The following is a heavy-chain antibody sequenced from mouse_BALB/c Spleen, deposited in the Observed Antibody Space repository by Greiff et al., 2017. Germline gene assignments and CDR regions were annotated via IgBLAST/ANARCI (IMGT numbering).Heavy chain of an antibody. J-gene: IGHJ4*01. V-gene: IGHV5-9-4*01. CDR3: ARETYRYAMDY. CDR1: GFTFSSYA. D-gene: IGHD2-14*01. CDR2: ISSGGSYT. Sequence: DVQLVESGGGLVKPGGSLKLSCAASGFTFSSYAMSWVRQSPEKRLEWVAEISSGGSYTYYPDTVTGRFTISRDNAKNTLYLEMSSLRSEDTAMYYCARETYRYAMDYWGQGTSVTVSS.